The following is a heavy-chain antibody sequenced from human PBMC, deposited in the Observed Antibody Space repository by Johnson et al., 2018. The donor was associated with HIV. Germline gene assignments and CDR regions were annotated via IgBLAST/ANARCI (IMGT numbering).Heavy chain of an antibody. D-gene: IGHD3-10*01. CDR1: GFTFSSYA. V-gene: IGHV3-30*14. Sequence: VQLVESGGGVVKPGRSLRLSCAASGFTFSSYAMHWVRQAPGKGLEWVAVISYDGSNKYYADSVKGRFTISRDNSKNTLYLQVNSLRAEDTAVYYCARTPTFTRTFDIWGQGT. CDR3: ARTPTFTRTFDI. J-gene: IGHJ3*02. CDR2: ISYDGSNK.